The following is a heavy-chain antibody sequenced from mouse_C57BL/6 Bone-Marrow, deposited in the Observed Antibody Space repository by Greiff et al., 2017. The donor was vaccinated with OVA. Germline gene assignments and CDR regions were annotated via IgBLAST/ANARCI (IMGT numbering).Heavy chain of an antibody. CDR2: INPNNGGT. CDR3: ARPLYGSSLDY. CDR1: GYTFTDYY. J-gene: IGHJ2*01. Sequence: VQLQQSGPELVKPGASVKISCKASGYTFTDYYMNWVKQSHGKSLEWIGDINPNNGGTSYNQKFKGKATLTVDKSSSTAYMELRSLTSEDSAVYYCARPLYGSSLDYWGQGTTLTVSS. V-gene: IGHV1-26*01. D-gene: IGHD1-1*01.